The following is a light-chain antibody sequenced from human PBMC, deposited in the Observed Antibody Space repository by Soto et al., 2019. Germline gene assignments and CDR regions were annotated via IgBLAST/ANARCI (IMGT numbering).Light chain of an antibody. CDR2: TND. CDR1: FSNIGSNY. V-gene: IGLV1-47*02. Sequence: QSVLTQPPSASGTPGQRVTISCSGRFSNIGSNYVYWYQQLPGTAPKLLIFTNDHRTSGVPGRFSGSKSGTSASLVISGLRSEDEADYYCAVWDDSLRGWVFGGGTKLTVL. CDR3: AVWDDSLRGWV. J-gene: IGLJ3*02.